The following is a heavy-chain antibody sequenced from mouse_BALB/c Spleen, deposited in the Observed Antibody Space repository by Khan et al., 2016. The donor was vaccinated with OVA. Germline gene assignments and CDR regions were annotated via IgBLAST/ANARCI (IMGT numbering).Heavy chain of an antibody. CDR3: ARHGFVACFTY. CDR1: GYSFTSYY. D-gene: IGHD2-2*01. Sequence: VQLQQSGPELMKPGASVKISCKASGYSFTSYYIHWMMQSHGKSLEWIGYIDPFSGGTTYNQKFKGQATLTVDKSSSTAYILLSNLTAEDSSVYYCARHGFVACFTYWGQGTLVTVSA. J-gene: IGHJ3*01. V-gene: IGHV1S135*01. CDR2: IDPFSGGT.